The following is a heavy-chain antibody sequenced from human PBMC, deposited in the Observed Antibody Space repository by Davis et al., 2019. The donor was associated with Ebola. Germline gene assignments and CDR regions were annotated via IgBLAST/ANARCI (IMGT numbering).Heavy chain of an antibody. Sequence: PGGSLRLSCAASGVTSSSCWMSWFRQAPGKGLEWVANIKQDGSETNYVDSVKGRFTISRDSCKESLCLEMHSLSAADPAVYYCAPEPDTPMLSGWGQGALVTVSS. CDR1: GVTSSSCW. V-gene: IGHV3-7*01. D-gene: IGHD5-18*01. CDR3: APEPDTPMLSG. CDR2: IKQDGSET. J-gene: IGHJ4*02.